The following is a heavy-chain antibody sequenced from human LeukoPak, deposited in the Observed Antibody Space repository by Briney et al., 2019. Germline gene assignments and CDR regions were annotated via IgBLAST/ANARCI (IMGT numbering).Heavy chain of an antibody. CDR3: ARGSGSGYSPQHY. V-gene: IGHV4-59*01. D-gene: IGHD3-22*01. J-gene: IGHJ4*02. CDR2: IYYSGST. CDR1: GVSISSYY. Sequence: SETLSLTCTVSGVSISSYYWSWIRQPPGKGLEWIGYIYYSGSTNYNPSLKSRVTISVDTSKNQFSLKLRSVTAADTAVYYCARGSGSGYSPQHYWGQGTLVTVSS.